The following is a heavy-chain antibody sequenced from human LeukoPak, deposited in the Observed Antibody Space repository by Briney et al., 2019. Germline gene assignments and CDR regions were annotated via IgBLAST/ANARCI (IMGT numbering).Heavy chain of an antibody. J-gene: IGHJ4*02. CDR1: RFIFSNYT. CDR3: AREITIFGVAQKTFDF. V-gene: IGHV3-21*01. Sequence: PGGSLRLSCAASRFIFSNYTMNWVRQAPGKGLEWVSCISSSSTYIKYADSVKGRFTISRDNAKNSLYMQMNSLRVEDTAVYYCAREITIFGVAQKTFDFWGQGTLVTVSS. CDR2: ISSSSTYI. D-gene: IGHD3-3*01.